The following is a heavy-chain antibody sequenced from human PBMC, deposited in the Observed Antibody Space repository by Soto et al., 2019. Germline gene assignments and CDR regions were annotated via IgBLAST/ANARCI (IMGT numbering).Heavy chain of an antibody. Sequence: ASVKVSCKASGFTFTSSAVQWVRQARGQRLEWIGWIVVGSGNTNYAQKFQERVTITRDMSTSTAYMELSSLRSEDTAVYYCAADKGWHNYYYYYGMDVWGQGTTVTVSS. J-gene: IGHJ6*02. CDR1: GFTFTSSA. V-gene: IGHV1-58*01. CDR2: IVVGSGNT. CDR3: AADKGWHNYYYYYGMDV. D-gene: IGHD2-15*01.